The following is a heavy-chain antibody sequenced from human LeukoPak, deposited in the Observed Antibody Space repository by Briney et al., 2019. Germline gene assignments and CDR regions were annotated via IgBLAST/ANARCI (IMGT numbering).Heavy chain of an antibody. Sequence: ASVKVSCKASGYTFTGYYMHWVRQAPGQGLEWMGWINPNRGGTNYAQRFQGRVTMTRDTSIGTAYMELSRLRSDDTAVYYCARDREGYYDILTGYYGVGAFDIWGQGTMVTVSS. J-gene: IGHJ3*02. D-gene: IGHD3-9*01. CDR2: INPNRGGT. CDR1: GYTFTGYY. V-gene: IGHV1-2*02. CDR3: ARDREGYYDILTGYYGVGAFDI.